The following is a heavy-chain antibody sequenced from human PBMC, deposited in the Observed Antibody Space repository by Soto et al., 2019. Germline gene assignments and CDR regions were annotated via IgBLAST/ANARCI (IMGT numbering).Heavy chain of an antibody. D-gene: IGHD5-12*01. Sequence: QVQLVQSGAEVKKPGSSVKVSCKASGGTFNNYAISWVRQAPGQGLEWMGGIIPIIGTADYAHKFQGRLAISADEAPGTTFMELSTLRSEDTALCYCARGGVDVVATSAFDYWGQGTLVTVSS. CDR2: IIPIIGTA. V-gene: IGHV1-69*01. J-gene: IGHJ4*02. CDR3: ARGGVDVVATSAFDY. CDR1: GGTFNNYA.